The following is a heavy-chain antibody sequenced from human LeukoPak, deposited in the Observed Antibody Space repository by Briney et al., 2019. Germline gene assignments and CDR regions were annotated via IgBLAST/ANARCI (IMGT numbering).Heavy chain of an antibody. CDR1: GGSISGYY. Sequence: SETLSLTCSVSGGSISGYYWNWIRQPAGKGLEWIGRIYTTGSTSYNPSLQSRVTMSIDTSKNRFSLKLTSVTAADSAVYYCARWYSGYETYYFDNWGQGALVTVSS. CDR3: ARWYSGYETYYFDN. V-gene: IGHV4-4*07. D-gene: IGHD5-12*01. J-gene: IGHJ4*02. CDR2: IYTTGST.